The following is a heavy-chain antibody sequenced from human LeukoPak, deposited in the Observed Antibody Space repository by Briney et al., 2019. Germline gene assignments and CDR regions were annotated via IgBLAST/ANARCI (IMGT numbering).Heavy chain of an antibody. V-gene: IGHV4-34*01. CDR2: INHSGST. CDR1: GGSFSGYY. J-gene: IGHJ4*02. D-gene: IGHD3-3*01. Sequence: SETLSLTCAVYGGSFSGYYWSWIRQPPGKGLEWIGEINHSGSTNYNPSLKSRVTISVDTSKNQFSLKLSSVTAADTAVYYCERGRRWSGYYIDYWGQGTLVTVSS. CDR3: ERGRRWSGYYIDY.